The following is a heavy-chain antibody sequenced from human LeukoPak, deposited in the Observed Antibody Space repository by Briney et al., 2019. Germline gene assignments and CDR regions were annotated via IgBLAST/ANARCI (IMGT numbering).Heavy chain of an antibody. V-gene: IGHV3-23*01. CDR1: GFTFNNYA. J-gene: IGHJ4*02. D-gene: IGHD3-10*01. CDR3: AKGELAFDS. Sequence: GGSLRLSCAASGFTFNNYAMTWVRQAPGKGLEWVSAVSGRGDATYYADSVKGRFTISRDDSKNTLYLQMNSLRAEDTALYFCAKGELAFDSLGQGTLVTVSS. CDR2: VSGRGDAT.